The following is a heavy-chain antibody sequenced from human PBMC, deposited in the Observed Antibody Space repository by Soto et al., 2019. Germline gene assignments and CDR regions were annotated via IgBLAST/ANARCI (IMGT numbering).Heavy chain of an antibody. J-gene: IGHJ3*02. CDR2: INPNSGGT. CDR3: ARDATPESAFDI. Sequence: ASVKVSCKASGYTFSGYYIHWVRQAPGQGLEWMGWINPNSGGTNYAQKFQGWVTMTRDTSISTAYMEVSRLRSDDTAVYYCARDATPESAFDIWGQGTMVTVSS. V-gene: IGHV1-2*04. CDR1: GYTFSGYY.